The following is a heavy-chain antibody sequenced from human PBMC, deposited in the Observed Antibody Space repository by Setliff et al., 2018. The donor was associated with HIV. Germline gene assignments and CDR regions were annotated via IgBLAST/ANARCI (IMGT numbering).Heavy chain of an antibody. D-gene: IGHD6-6*01. CDR2: INVDGSSI. CDR1: GFTFTDYW. CDR3: ARLPQDVRSSIDF. J-gene: IGHJ4*02. Sequence: PGGSLRLSCAASGFTFTDYWMHRVRQVPGQGLVWVSRINVDGSSISYADSVKGRFTISRDNAKNTLFLQMNSLRAEDTAVYYCARLPQDVRSSIDFWGQGTLVTVS. V-gene: IGHV3-74*01.